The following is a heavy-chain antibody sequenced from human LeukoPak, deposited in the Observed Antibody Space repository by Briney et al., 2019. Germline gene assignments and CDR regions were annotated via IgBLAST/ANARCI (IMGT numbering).Heavy chain of an antibody. CDR1: GFTFSSYS. CDR2: ISRYSSTI. CDR3: SRDPYPKFDC. V-gene: IGHV3-48*01. J-gene: IGHJ4*02. Sequence: GGSLRLSCAASGFTFSSYSMKWVRQAPGKGLEWVSYISRYSSTIYYADSVKGRLTISRDNAENSLYLQMNSLRAEDTAVYYCSRDPYPKFDCWGEASLVTVSS.